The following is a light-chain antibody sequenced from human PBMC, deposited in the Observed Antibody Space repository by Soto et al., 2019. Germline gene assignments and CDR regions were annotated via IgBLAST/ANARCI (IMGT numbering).Light chain of an antibody. Sequence: EIGLTQSPCTLSLSPGERATLSCRASQSVSCSYLAWYQQKPGQAPRLLIYGASSRATGIPDRFSGSGSGTDFTLTISRLEPEDFAVYYCQQYGSSLLFTFGPGTKVDIK. J-gene: IGKJ3*01. CDR3: QQYGSSLLFT. CDR1: QSVSCSY. V-gene: IGKV3-20*01. CDR2: GAS.